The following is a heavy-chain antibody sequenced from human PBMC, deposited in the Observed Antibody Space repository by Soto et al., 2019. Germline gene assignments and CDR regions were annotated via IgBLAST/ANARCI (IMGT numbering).Heavy chain of an antibody. CDR3: ARATPAGSADF. D-gene: IGHD2-2*01. J-gene: IGHJ4*02. V-gene: IGHV4-31*03. Sequence: SDTLSLTCTVSGGSHIRDGYYWSWIRQHPGKGLEWVAYISYSGSSYSNPSLKSRVTISADTSKNQFSLRLTSVTAADTAVYFCARATPAGSADFWGQGTLVTVSS. CDR2: ISYSGSS. CDR1: GGSHIRDGYY.